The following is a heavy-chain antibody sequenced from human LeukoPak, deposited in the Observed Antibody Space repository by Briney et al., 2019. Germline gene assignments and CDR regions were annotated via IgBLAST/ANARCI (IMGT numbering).Heavy chain of an antibody. CDR2: IFYSGST. CDR3: ARRNTADASIDF. V-gene: IGHV4-59*08. CDR1: GGSISGHW. D-gene: IGHD2/OR15-2a*01. J-gene: IGHJ4*02. Sequence: KASETLSLTCTVSGGSISGHWWSWIRQPPGKGLEWIGDIFYSGSTNYNPSLKSRPSISLDTSKNQFSLKLSSVTAADMAMYYCARRNTADASIDFWGQGTLVTASS.